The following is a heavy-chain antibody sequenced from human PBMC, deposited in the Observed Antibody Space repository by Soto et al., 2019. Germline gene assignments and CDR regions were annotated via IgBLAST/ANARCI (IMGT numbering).Heavy chain of an antibody. CDR3: AREGITMVRGDQQTPTGPPEYYYYYYMYV. D-gene: IGHD3-10*01. V-gene: IGHV1-18*01. J-gene: IGHJ6*03. CDR1: GYTFTSYG. Sequence: ASVKVSCKASGYTFTSYGISWVRQAPGQGLEWMGWISAYNGNTNYAQKLQGRVTMTRNTSISTAYMELSSLRSEDTAVYYCAREGITMVRGDQQTPTGPPEYYYYYYMYVWGKGTTVTVSS. CDR2: ISAYNGNT.